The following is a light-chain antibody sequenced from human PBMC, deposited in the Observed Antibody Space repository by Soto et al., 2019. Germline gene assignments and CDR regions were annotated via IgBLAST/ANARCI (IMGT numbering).Light chain of an antibody. CDR3: QQSRT. CDR2: AAS. Sequence: DIQMTQSPSSLSASVGDRGTITCRASQTLSSYLNWYQHKPGKAPKLLIFAASTLQTGVPSRFSGSGSGTDFTLTISSLQPEDFATYYCQQSRTFGQGTKVDIK. J-gene: IGKJ1*01. V-gene: IGKV1-39*01. CDR1: QTLSSY.